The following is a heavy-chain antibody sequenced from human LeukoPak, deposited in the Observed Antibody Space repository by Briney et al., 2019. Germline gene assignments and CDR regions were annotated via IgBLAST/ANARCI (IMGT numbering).Heavy chain of an antibody. CDR3: AKEGLLWFGELLYTTSFDC. CDR1: GFTFSSYA. CDR2: ISGSGGST. Sequence: GGSLRLSCAASGFTFSSYAMSWVRQAPGKGLEWVSAISGSGGSTYYADSVKGRFTISRDNSKNTLYLQMNSLRAEDTAVYYCAKEGLLWFGELLYTTSFDCWGQGTLVTVSS. J-gene: IGHJ4*02. D-gene: IGHD3-10*01. V-gene: IGHV3-23*01.